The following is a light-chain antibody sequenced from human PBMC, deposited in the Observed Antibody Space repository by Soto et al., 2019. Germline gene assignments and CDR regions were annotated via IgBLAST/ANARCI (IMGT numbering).Light chain of an antibody. CDR3: AAWDDSLNGWV. J-gene: IGLJ3*02. CDR1: TSNIGAGYD. Sequence: QSVLTQPPSVSGAPGQTVTISCTGSTSNIGAGYDVHWYQQFPGTAPRVLIFGNTNRPSGVPDRFSGSKSGTSASLAVTGLQAEDEADYYCAAWDDSLNGWVFGGGTKLTVL. CDR2: GNT. V-gene: IGLV1-40*01.